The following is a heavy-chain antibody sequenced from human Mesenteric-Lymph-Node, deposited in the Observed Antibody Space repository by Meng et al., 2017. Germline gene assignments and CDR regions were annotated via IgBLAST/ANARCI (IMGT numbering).Heavy chain of an antibody. CDR1: GDSVSSNSAA. V-gene: IGHV6-1*01. J-gene: IGHJ4*02. Sequence: SCAISGDSVSSNSAAWNWIRQSPSRGLEWLGRTYYRSKWYNDYAVSVKSRITINPDTSKNQFSLQLNSVTPEDTAVYYCARGPYYDSSGYPTRRFDYWGQGTLVTVSS. CDR3: ARGPYYDSSGYPTRRFDY. D-gene: IGHD3-22*01. CDR2: TYYRSKWYN.